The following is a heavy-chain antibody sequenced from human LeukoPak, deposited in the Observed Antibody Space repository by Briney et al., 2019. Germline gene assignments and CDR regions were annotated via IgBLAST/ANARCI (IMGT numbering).Heavy chain of an antibody. V-gene: IGHV4-31*03. CDR3: ARTYCGGDCYIDY. CDR2: IYYSGST. J-gene: IGHJ4*02. Sequence: SETLSLTCTVSGGSISSGGYYWSWIRQHPGKGLEWIGYIYYSGSTYYNPSLKSRVTIPVDTSKNQFSLKLSSVTAADTAVYYCARTYCGGDCYIDYWGQGTLVTVSS. D-gene: IGHD2-21*02. CDR1: GGSISSGGYY.